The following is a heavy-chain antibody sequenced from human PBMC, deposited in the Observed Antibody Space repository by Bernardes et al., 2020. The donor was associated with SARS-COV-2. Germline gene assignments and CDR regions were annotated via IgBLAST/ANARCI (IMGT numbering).Heavy chain of an antibody. V-gene: IGHV3-13*01. Sequence: RERLFLSCSASGFTFSSSDMHWVRQATGPGLEWVSAIGTAGDTYYPGSVKGRFTISRENAKNSLYLQMNSLRAGDTAVYYCARDLMAYCGGDCYYYYGMDVWGQGTTVTVSS. CDR2: IGTAGDT. CDR3: ARDLMAYCGGDCYYYYGMDV. J-gene: IGHJ6*02. CDR1: GFTFSSSD. D-gene: IGHD2-21*02.